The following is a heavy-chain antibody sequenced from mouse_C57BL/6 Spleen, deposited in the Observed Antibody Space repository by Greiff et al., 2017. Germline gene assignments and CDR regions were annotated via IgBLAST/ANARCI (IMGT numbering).Heavy chain of an antibody. CDR1: GFTFSNYW. V-gene: IGHV6-3*01. CDR2: IRLKSDNYAT. CDR3: TGLINAMDY. Sequence: EVKLMESGGGLVQPGGSMKLSCVASGFTFSNYWMNWVRQSPEKGLEWVAQIRLKSDNYATHYAESVKGRFTISRDDSKSSVYLQMNNLRAEDTGIYYCTGLINAMDYWGQGTSVTVSS. J-gene: IGHJ4*01.